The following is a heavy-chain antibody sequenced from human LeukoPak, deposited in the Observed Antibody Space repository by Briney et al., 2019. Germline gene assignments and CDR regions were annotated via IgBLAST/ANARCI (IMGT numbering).Heavy chain of an antibody. CDR3: ARDVHGDYGSGWFDL. J-gene: IGHJ5*02. CDR1: GGTFNNSA. Sequence: SVKVSCKTSGGTFNNSAISWVRQAPGQGLEWLWGIMPLFGTAGYAQKFQGRVTITKDESTRTVYLELTSLTSDDTAVYYCARDVHGDYGSGWFDLWGQGTLVSVSS. D-gene: IGHD4-17*01. V-gene: IGHV1-69*05. CDR2: IMPLFGTA.